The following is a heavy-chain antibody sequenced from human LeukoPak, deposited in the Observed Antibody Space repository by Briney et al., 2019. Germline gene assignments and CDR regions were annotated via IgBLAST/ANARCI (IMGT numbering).Heavy chain of an antibody. V-gene: IGHV3-48*02. Sequence: GGSLRLSCAASGFTFSSYSMNWVRQAPGKGLQWISHISRDNDFTWYTDSVKGRFTISRDSAKNSLYLQMNSLSDEDTAVYYCARDRDWAFDFWGQGARITVSS. CDR2: ISRDNDFT. D-gene: IGHD3-9*01. J-gene: IGHJ4*02. CDR3: ARDRDWAFDF. CDR1: GFTFSSYS.